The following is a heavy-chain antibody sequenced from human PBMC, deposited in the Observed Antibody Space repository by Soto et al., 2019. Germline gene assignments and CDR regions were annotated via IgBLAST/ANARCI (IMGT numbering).Heavy chain of an antibody. Sequence: PSETLSLTCTVSGGSISSYYWSWIRQPPGKGLEWIGYIYYSGSTNYNPSLKSRVTISVDTSKNQFSLKLSSVTAADTAVYYCARRYRSCLDYSGQGTLVTVSS. D-gene: IGHD2-2*01. V-gene: IGHV4-59*08. CDR3: ARRYRSCLDY. J-gene: IGHJ4*02. CDR2: IYYSGST. CDR1: GGSISSYY.